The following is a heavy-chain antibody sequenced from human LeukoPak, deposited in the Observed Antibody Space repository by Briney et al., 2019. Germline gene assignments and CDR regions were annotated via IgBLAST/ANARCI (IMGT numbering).Heavy chain of an antibody. V-gene: IGHV1-3*03. CDR2: INAGNGNT. D-gene: IGHD3-10*01. CDR1: GYTFTSYA. Sequence: ASVKVSCKASGYTFTSYAMHWVRQAPGHRREWMGWINAGNGNTKYSQEFQGRVTITRDTSASTAYMELSSLRSEDMAVYYCARDYYGSGRNAFDIWGQGTMVTVSS. CDR3: ARDYYGSGRNAFDI. J-gene: IGHJ3*02.